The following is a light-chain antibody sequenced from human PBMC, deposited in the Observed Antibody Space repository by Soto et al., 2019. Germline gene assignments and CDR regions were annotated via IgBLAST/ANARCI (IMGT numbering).Light chain of an antibody. J-gene: IGKJ4*01. Sequence: EIVMTQSPATLSVSPGERATLSCRASQSLSSNLAWYQQKPGQAPRLLIYGASTRATGIPARFSGSGSGTEFTLTISSLQSEDFAVYYCQQYINWPALTFGGGTKVDIK. CDR1: QSLSSN. CDR3: QQYINWPALT. CDR2: GAS. V-gene: IGKV3-15*01.